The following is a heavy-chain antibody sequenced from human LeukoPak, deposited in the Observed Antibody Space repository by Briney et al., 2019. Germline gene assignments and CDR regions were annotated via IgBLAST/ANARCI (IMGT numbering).Heavy chain of an antibody. CDR1: GYTFTSYG. J-gene: IGHJ4*02. D-gene: IGHD3-10*01. CDR2: ISAYNGYT. Sequence: ASVKVSCXASGYTFTSYGISCVRRAPRQGLGWMGWISAYNGYTNYAQKLQGRVTMTTDTSTSTAYMELRSLRSDDTAVYYCARDVSEFWGQGTLVTVSS. V-gene: IGHV1-18*01. CDR3: ARDVSEF.